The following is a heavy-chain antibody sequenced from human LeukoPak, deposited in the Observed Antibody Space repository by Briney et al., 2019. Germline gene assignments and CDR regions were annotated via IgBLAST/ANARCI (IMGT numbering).Heavy chain of an antibody. V-gene: IGHV3-30-3*01. J-gene: IGHJ4*02. Sequence: GRSLRLSCAASGFTFSSYAMHWVRQAPGKGLEWVAVISYDGSNKYYADSVKGRFTISRDNSKNTLYLQMNSLRAEDTAVYYCAKDLDYVWGERGFDYWGQGTLVTVSS. CDR3: AKDLDYVWGERGFDY. CDR1: GFTFSSYA. CDR2: ISYDGSNK. D-gene: IGHD3-16*01.